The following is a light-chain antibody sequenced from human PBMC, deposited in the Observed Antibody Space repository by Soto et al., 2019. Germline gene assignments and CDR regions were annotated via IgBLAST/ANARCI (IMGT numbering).Light chain of an antibody. CDR3: QQRNIWPPVT. CDR2: GVS. Sequence: EVVMTQSPATLSVSPGERATLSCRASQSITSTYLAWYQQKPGQAPRLLIYGVSSRATGVPDRFRGSGSGTDFILTIRRLEPADFSVYYFQQRNIWPPVTFGQGTRLEIK. CDR1: QSITSTY. J-gene: IGKJ5*01. V-gene: IGKV3D-20*02.